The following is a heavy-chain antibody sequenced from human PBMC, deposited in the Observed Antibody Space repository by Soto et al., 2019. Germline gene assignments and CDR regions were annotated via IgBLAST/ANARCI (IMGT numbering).Heavy chain of an antibody. CDR3: ARVHGYSHSRSLLFGH. J-gene: IGHJ4*02. D-gene: IGHD3-22*01. CDR2: ISSSSTI. V-gene: IGHV3-48*01. Sequence: GGSLRLSCAASGFTFSSYSMNWVRQAPGKGLEWVSYISSSSTIYYADSVKGRFTISRDNAKNSLYLQMNSLRAEDTAVYYCARVHGYSHSRSLLFGHWGQGTLVSVSS. CDR1: GFTFSSYS.